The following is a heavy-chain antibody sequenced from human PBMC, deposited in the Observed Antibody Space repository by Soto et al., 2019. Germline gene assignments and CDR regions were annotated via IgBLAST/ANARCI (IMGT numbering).Heavy chain of an antibody. J-gene: IGHJ4*02. CDR1: GYTFTSYG. D-gene: IGHD3-10*01. V-gene: IGHV1-18*01. CDR2: ISAYNGNT. CDR3: ARDRLWFGELLFDY. Sequence: ASVKVSCKASGYTFTSYGISWVRQAPGQGLEWMGWISAYNGNTNYAQKLQGRVTMTTDTSTSTAYMELRSLRSDDTAVYYCARDRLWFGELLFDYWGQGTRVTVSA.